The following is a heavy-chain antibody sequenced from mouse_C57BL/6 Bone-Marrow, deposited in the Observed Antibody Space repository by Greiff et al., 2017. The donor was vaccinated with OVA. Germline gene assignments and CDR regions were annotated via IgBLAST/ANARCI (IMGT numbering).Heavy chain of an antibody. CDR1: GYTFTSYW. Sequence: QVQLQQPGAELVRPGTSVKLSCKASGYTFTSYWMHWVKQRPGQGLEWIGVIDPSDSYTNYNQKFKGKATLTVDTSSSTAYMQLSSLTSEDSAVYYGARGYDGYYGFAYWGQGTLVTVSA. CDR3: ARGYDGYYGFAY. CDR2: IDPSDSYT. D-gene: IGHD2-3*01. V-gene: IGHV1-59*01. J-gene: IGHJ3*01.